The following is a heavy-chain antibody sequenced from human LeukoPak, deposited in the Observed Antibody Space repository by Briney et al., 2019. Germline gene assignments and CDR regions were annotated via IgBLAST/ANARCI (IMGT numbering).Heavy chain of an antibody. CDR1: GFIFSNDA. Sequence: GGSQRLSCAASGFIFSNDAMHWVRQAPGKGLEWVAFIWSDGSNKYYADSVKGRFTISRDNSEDTLYLQMNSLRVEDTAVYYCARDPAGSGFAFDSWGQGALVTVSS. J-gene: IGHJ4*02. CDR3: ARDPAGSGFAFDS. D-gene: IGHD1-1*01. V-gene: IGHV3-33*01. CDR2: IWSDGSNK.